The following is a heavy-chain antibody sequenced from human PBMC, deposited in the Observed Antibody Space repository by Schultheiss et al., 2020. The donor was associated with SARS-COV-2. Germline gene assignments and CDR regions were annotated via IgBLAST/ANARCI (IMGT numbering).Heavy chain of an antibody. CDR3: ARRLAANWNYDPDAFDI. D-gene: IGHD1-7*01. CDR2: IIPIFGTA. V-gene: IGHV1-69*01. CDR1: GGTFSSYA. J-gene: IGHJ3*02. Sequence: KISCKASGGTFSSYAISWVRQAPGQGLEWMGGIIPIFGTANYAQKFQGRVTITADESTSTAYMELSSLRSEDTAVYYCARRLAANWNYDPDAFDIWGQGTMVTVSS.